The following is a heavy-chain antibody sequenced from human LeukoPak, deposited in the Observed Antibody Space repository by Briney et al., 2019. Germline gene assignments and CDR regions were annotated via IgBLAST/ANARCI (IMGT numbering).Heavy chain of an antibody. CDR3: AKDLRPYDSSGYYY. J-gene: IGHJ4*02. V-gene: IGHV3-7*01. CDR1: GFTFSSYW. CDR2: IKQDGSNK. D-gene: IGHD3-22*01. Sequence: GGSLRLSCAASGFTFSSYWMSWVRQAPGKGLEWVANIKQDGSNKYYADSVKGRFTISRDNSKNTLYLQMNSLRAEDTAVYYCAKDLRPYDSSGYYYWGQGTLVTVSS.